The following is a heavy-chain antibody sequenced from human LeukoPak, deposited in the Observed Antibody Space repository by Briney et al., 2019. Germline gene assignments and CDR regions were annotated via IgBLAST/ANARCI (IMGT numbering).Heavy chain of an antibody. CDR1: GGSFSGYY. V-gene: IGHV4-34*01. CDR2: INHSGST. Sequence: SETLSLTCAVYGGSFSGYYWSWIRQPPGKGREWIGEINHSGSTNYTPSLKSRVTISVDTSKNQFSLKLSSVTAADTAVYYCARDHYSGSYFDYWGQGTLVTVSS. J-gene: IGHJ4*02. D-gene: IGHD1-26*01. CDR3: ARDHYSGSYFDY.